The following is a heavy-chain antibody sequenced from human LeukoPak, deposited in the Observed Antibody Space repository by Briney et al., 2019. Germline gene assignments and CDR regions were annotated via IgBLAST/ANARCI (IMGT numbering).Heavy chain of an antibody. D-gene: IGHD3-22*01. Sequence: GGSLRLSCAASGFTINNYAMNWVRQAPRKGLEWVSSISSRSTYIYYADSVKGRFTISRDNAKNSLFLQMNSLRAEDTAVYYCARGRDYDSSGYYPNADYWGQGTLVTVSS. CDR3: ARGRDYDSSGYYPNADY. J-gene: IGHJ4*02. V-gene: IGHV3-21*01. CDR1: GFTINNYA. CDR2: ISSRSTYI.